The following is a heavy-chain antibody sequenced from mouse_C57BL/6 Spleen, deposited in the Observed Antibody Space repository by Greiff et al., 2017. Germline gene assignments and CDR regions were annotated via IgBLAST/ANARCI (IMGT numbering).Heavy chain of an antibody. CDR2: IYPGDGDT. J-gene: IGHJ3*01. V-gene: IGHV1-80*01. D-gene: IGHD1-1*02. CDR3: ARTDYGSAWFAY. Sequence: VQLQESGAELVKPGASVKISCKASGYAFSSYWMNWVKQRPGKGLEWIGQIYPGDGDTNSNGKFKGKATLTADKSSSTAYMQLSSLTSEDSAVYFCARTDYGSAWFAYWGQGTLVTVSA. CDR1: GYAFSSYW.